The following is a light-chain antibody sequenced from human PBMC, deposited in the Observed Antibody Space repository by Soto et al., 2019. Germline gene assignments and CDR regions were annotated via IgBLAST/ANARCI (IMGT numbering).Light chain of an antibody. CDR1: SSDVGSYNR. V-gene: IGLV2-18*02. CDR3: SSFTTSSTYV. CDR2: DVS. J-gene: IGLJ1*01. Sequence: QSVLTQPPSVSGSPGQSVAISCTGTSSDVGSYNRVAWYQQPPGTAPKLMIYDVSSRPSEVPDRFSGSKSGNTASLTISGLQAEDEAVYYCSSFTTSSTYVFGTGTKLTVL.